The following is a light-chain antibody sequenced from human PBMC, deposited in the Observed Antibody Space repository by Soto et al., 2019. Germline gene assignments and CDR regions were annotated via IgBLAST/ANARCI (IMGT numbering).Light chain of an antibody. Sequence: QSALTQPASVSGSPGQSIAISCTGTSSDVGGYDYVSWYQQHPGKAPKLMIYDVSNRPSGVSNRFSGSKSDNTASLTISGLQAEDEADYYCSSYTSSSTYVFGGGTKLTVL. CDR1: SSDVGGYDY. CDR3: SSYTSSSTYV. J-gene: IGLJ3*02. CDR2: DVS. V-gene: IGLV2-14*01.